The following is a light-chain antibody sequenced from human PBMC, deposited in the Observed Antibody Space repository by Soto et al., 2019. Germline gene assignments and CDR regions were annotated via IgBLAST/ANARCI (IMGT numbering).Light chain of an antibody. V-gene: IGLV2-14*01. CDR3: CSFTTSSTLV. J-gene: IGLJ1*01. Sequence: QSALTQPASVSGSPGQSITISCTGTSRDIGAYNHVSWYQQNPGKAPRLIIYEVNNRPSGLSNRFSASKSANAASLTISGLQPEDEADYFCCSFTTSSTLVFGTGTKLTVL. CDR2: EVN. CDR1: SRDIGAYNH.